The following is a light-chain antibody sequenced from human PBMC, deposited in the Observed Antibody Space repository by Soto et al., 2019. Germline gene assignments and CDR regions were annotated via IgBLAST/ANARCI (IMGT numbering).Light chain of an antibody. CDR1: QTINTF. J-gene: IGKJ5*01. Sequence: DIQMTQSPTSLSASVGDSVTITCRASQTINTFLNWYQQKPGKAPNLLIFAASSLQSGVPSRFSGTGSGTDFTLTISSLEPEDFAVYYCQQRARWPMPFGQGTRLELK. CDR3: QQRARWPMP. CDR2: AAS. V-gene: IGKV1-39*01.